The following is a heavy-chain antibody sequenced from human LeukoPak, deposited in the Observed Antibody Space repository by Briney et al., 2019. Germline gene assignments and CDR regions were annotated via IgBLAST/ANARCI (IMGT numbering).Heavy chain of an antibody. J-gene: IGHJ4*01. Sequence: GGSLRLSCEVSGFTFTDYWMNWVRQAPGKGPEWVASIRQDGSEETYVDSVKGRFTISRDNTKNSLSLQLNGLRAEDTAVYYCARDGTAAGLYFDLWGQGTLVTVSS. V-gene: IGHV3-7*01. CDR2: IRQDGSEE. D-gene: IGHD6-13*01. CDR3: ARDGTAAGLYFDL. CDR1: GFTFTDYW.